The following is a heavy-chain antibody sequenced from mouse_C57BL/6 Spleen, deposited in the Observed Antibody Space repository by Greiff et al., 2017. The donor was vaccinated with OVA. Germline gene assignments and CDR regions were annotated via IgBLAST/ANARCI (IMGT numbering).Heavy chain of an antibody. CDR2: IDPSDSYT. CDR3: AIPSYYYGSSPWDY. D-gene: IGHD1-1*01. Sequence: QVQLQQPGAELVMPGASVKLSCKASGYTFTSYWMHWVKQRPGQGLEWIGEIDPSDSYTNYNQKFKGKSTLTVDKSSSTAYMQLSSLTSEDSAVYYCAIPSYYYGSSPWDYWGQGTSVTVSS. J-gene: IGHJ4*01. CDR1: GYTFTSYW. V-gene: IGHV1-69*01.